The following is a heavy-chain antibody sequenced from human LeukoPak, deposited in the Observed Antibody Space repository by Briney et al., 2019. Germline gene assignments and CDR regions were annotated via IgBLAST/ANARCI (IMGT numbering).Heavy chain of an antibody. CDR1: GGSLSNYY. CDR3: ARYPEAFDI. Sequence: SETLSLTCAVYGGSLSNYYWSWIRQPPGKGLEWIGEINHSGSTNYNPSLKCRVTISVDTSKNQFSLKLSSVTAADTAVYYCARYPEAFDIWGQGTMVTVSS. V-gene: IGHV4-34*01. CDR2: INHSGST. J-gene: IGHJ3*02.